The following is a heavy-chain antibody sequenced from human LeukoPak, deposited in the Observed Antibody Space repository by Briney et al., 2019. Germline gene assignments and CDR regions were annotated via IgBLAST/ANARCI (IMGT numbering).Heavy chain of an antibody. J-gene: IGHJ4*02. CDR2: MWYDGSNK. CDR3: ARDEVTTPRD. V-gene: IGHV3-33*08. Sequence: GGSLRLSCSASGFTFSSYGMHWVRQAPGKGLEWVAVMWYDGSNKYYADSVKGRLTISRGNSKNTLYLQMHSLRAEDTAVYYCARDEVTTPRDWGQGTLVTVSS. CDR1: GFTFSSYG. D-gene: IGHD4-17*01.